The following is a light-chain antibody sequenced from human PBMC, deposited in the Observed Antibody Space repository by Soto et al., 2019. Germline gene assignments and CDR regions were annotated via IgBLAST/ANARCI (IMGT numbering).Light chain of an antibody. CDR2: GAS. CDR1: QSVSSAY. V-gene: IGKV3-20*01. CDR3: QQSGSSFYT. J-gene: IGKJ2*01. Sequence: EIVLTQSPGTLSLSPGERATLSCRASQSVSSAYLAWYQQIPGQAPRLLIYGASSRATGIPVRFSGSGSGKDFTLTISGLEPEDFAVYYCQQSGSSFYTFGQGTKLQIK.